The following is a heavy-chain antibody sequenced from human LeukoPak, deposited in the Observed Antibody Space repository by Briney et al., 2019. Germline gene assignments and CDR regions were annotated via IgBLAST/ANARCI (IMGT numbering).Heavy chain of an antibody. CDR2: ISSSGSTI. D-gene: IGHD4-17*01. J-gene: IGHJ4*02. CDR1: GFTFSDYY. V-gene: IGHV3-11*01. Sequence: GGSLRLTCAASGFTFSDYYMSWIRQAPGKGLEWVSYISSSGSTIYYADSVKGRFTISRDNAKNSLYLQMNSLRAEDTAVYYCARDSGEDYGDYVMDYWGQGILVTVSS. CDR3: ARDSGEDYGDYVMDY.